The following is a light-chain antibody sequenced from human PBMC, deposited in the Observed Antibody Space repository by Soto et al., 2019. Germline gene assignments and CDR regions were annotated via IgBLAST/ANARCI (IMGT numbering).Light chain of an antibody. Sequence: EIVLTQSPGTLSLSPGERATLSCRASQSISSNLAWYQQKPGQAPRLLIYDVSNRASGIPARFSGSGSETDFTLTISSLEPEDFAVYYCQQRSDWPLTFGQGTRLEIK. J-gene: IGKJ5*01. CDR1: QSISSN. CDR3: QQRSDWPLT. CDR2: DVS. V-gene: IGKV3-11*01.